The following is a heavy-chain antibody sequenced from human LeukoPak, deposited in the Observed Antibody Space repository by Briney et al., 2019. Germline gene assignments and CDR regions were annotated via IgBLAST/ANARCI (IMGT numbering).Heavy chain of an antibody. CDR2: ISAYNGNT. CDR3: ARAGPIVLMVYAIYWFDH. D-gene: IGHD2-8*01. J-gene: IGHJ5*02. CDR1: GYTFTSYG. V-gene: IGHV1-18*01. Sequence: ASVKVSCKASGYTFTSYGISWVRQAPGQGLEWMGWISAYNGNTNYAQKLQGRVTMTTDTSTSTAYMELRSLRSDDTAVYYCARAGPIVLMVYAIYWFDHWGQGTLVTVSS.